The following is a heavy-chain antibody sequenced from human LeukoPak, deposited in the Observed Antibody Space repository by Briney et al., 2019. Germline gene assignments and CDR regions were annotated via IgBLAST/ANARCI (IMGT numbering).Heavy chain of an antibody. CDR2: ISAYNGNT. CDR1: GFTFTSSA. V-gene: IGHV1-18*01. Sequence: ASVKVSCKASGFTFTSSAVQWVRQARGQRLEWMGWISAYNGNTNYAQKLQGRVTMTTDTSTSTAYMELRSLRSDDTAVYYCARDIDDSSGGNAFDIWGQGTMVTVSS. D-gene: IGHD3-22*01. CDR3: ARDIDDSSGGNAFDI. J-gene: IGHJ3*02.